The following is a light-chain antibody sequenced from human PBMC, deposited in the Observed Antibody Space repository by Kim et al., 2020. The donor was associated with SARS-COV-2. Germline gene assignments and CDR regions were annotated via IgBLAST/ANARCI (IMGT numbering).Light chain of an antibody. Sequence: PGKTASLTCSGDKLGEKYACWYQQKPGQSPVLVIYQDSKRPSGIPERFSGSNSGNTATLTISGTQAMDEADYYCQAWDSSTGGVVFGGGTQLTVL. J-gene: IGLJ2*01. CDR1: KLGEKY. CDR2: QDS. CDR3: QAWDSSTGGVV. V-gene: IGLV3-1*01.